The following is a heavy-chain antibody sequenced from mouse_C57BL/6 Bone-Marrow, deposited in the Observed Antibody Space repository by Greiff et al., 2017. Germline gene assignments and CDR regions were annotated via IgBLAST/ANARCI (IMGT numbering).Heavy chain of an antibody. CDR1: GFSLTSYG. Sequence: VKLMESGPGLVQPSQSLSITCTVSGFSLTSYGVHWVRQSPGKGLEWLGVIWSGGSTDYNAAFISRLSISKDNSKSQVFFKMNSLQADDTAIYYCARIFQATAYWGQGTLVTVSA. V-gene: IGHV2-2*01. CDR2: IWSGGST. CDR3: ARIFQATAY. J-gene: IGHJ3*01. D-gene: IGHD3-2*02.